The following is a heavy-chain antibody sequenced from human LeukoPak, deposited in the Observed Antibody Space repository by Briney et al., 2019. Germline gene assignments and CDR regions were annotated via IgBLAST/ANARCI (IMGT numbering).Heavy chain of an antibody. Sequence: HAGGSLRLSCAASGFTVSTNYMSWVRQAPGKGLEWVSVLYRGGTSYYTDSVKGRFTISRDNSKNTLFLQMNSLRVEDTAVYYCAGGTPGIAAAVDPWGQGTLVTVSS. V-gene: IGHV3-53*01. CDR3: AGGTPGIAAAVDP. CDR2: LYRGGTS. J-gene: IGHJ5*02. D-gene: IGHD6-13*01. CDR1: GFTVSTNY.